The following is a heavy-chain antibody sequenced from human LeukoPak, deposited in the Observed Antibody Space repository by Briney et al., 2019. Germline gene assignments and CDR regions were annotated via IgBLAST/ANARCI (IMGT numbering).Heavy chain of an antibody. Sequence: HSGGSLRLSCAASGFTVSSNYMTWVRQAPGKGLEWVSVIYNDGSTYYAGSVKGRFTISRDNSKNTLYLQMNSLRAEDTAVYYCAACSSKTRYDFWGQGTLVTVSS. J-gene: IGHJ4*02. D-gene: IGHD2-2*01. CDR2: IYNDGST. CDR1: GFTVSSNY. V-gene: IGHV3-53*01. CDR3: AACSSKTRYDF.